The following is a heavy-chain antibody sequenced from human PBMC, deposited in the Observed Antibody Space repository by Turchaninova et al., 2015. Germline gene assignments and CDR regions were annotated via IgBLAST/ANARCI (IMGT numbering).Heavy chain of an antibody. D-gene: IGHD4-17*01. Sequence: EVQLVESGGGLVQPGGSLRLSCAASGFTFSSYEMNWVRRAPGKGLGWVSYIRSIIRSLSKPXXGKGXXTNXXXKGXNALYXXMNXXXAGDTAVXXGAREVTTVTRHAFXXWGQGXMVTVSS. CDR1: GFTFSSYE. V-gene: IGHV3-48*03. J-gene: IGHJ3*02. CDR3: AREVTTVTRHAFXX. CDR2: IRSIIRSL.